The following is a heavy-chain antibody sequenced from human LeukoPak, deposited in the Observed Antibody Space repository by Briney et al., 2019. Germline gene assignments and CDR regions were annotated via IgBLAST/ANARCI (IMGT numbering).Heavy chain of an antibody. CDR3: AKDQESSSWLVRGIDP. V-gene: IGHV3-23*01. CDR1: GGSFSGYY. D-gene: IGHD6-13*01. CDR2: ISGSGGST. Sequence: ETLSLTCAVYGGSFSGYYWSWVRQAPGKGLEWVSAISGSGGSTYYADSVEGRFTISRDNSKNTLYLQMNSLRAEDTAVYYCAKDQESSSWLVRGIDPWGQGTLVTVSS. J-gene: IGHJ5*02.